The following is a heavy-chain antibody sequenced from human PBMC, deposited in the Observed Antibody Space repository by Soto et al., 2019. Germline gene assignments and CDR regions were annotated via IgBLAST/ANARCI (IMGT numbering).Heavy chain of an antibody. D-gene: IGHD6-19*01. J-gene: IGHJ4*02. Sequence: QITLKESGPTLVKPTQTLTLTCTFSGFSLSSTRMAVGWSRQPPGKALEWLALIYWDDDKRYSPFLKSRLTITKDTSKNQVVLTMSNMDPVDTARYYCAHNVVAGLGYYFDYWGQGTLVTVSS. V-gene: IGHV2-5*02. CDR3: AHNVVAGLGYYFDY. CDR1: GFSLSSTRMA. CDR2: IYWDDDK.